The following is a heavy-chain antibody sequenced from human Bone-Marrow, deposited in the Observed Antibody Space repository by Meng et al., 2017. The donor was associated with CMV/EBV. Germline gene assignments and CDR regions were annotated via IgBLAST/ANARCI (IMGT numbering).Heavy chain of an antibody. Sequence: GESLKISCKASGYTFTSYYMHWVRQAPGQGLEWMGIINPSGGSTSYAQKFQGRVTMTRDTSTSTVYMELSSLRSEDTAVYYCARDSRGLSFLAARHNYYGMDVWGQGTTVTFSS. CDR2: INPSGGST. V-gene: IGHV1-46*01. CDR1: GYTFTSYY. CDR3: ARDSRGLSFLAARHNYYGMDV. J-gene: IGHJ6*02. D-gene: IGHD6-6*01.